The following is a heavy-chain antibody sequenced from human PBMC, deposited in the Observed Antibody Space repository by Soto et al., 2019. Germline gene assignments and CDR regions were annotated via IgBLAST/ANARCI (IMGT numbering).Heavy chain of an antibody. V-gene: IGHV2-5*02. CDR3: VQCALDTSLFDY. Sequence: QITLKESGPTLVKPTQTLTLTCTFSGFSLSTSGVGVGWIRQPPGKALEWLALIYWDDDKRYSPSLKSRLTITKDTSKNQVVLTMTNMDPVDTATYYCVQCALDTSLFDYWGQGTLVTVSS. CDR2: IYWDDDK. D-gene: IGHD2-2*02. CDR1: GFSLSTSGVG. J-gene: IGHJ4*02.